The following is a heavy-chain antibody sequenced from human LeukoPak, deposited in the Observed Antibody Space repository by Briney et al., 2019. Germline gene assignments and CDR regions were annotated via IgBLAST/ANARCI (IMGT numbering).Heavy chain of an antibody. J-gene: IGHJ3*02. CDR3: AGGPYYYDSSGSGSSDI. D-gene: IGHD3-22*01. Sequence: SETLSLTCTVSGGSISSYYWSWIRQPPGKGLEWIGYIYYSGSTNYNPSLKSRVTISVDTSKNQFSLKLSSVTAADTAVYYCAGGPYYYDSSGSGSSDIWGQGTMVTVSS. CDR1: GGSISSYY. CDR2: IYYSGST. V-gene: IGHV4-59*01.